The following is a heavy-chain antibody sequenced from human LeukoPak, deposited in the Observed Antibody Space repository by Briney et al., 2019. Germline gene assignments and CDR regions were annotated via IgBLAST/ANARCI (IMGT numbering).Heavy chain of an antibody. CDR1: GFTFSSYA. CDR3: ASFWGFGDGYYFDY. J-gene: IGHJ4*02. D-gene: IGHD3-10*01. Sequence: EPGRSLRLSCAASGFTFSSYAMHWVRQAPGKGLEWVAVISYDGSNKLYPDSVKGRFTISRDNSKNTLYLQMNSLRAEDTAVYYCASFWGFGDGYYFDYWGQGTLVTVSS. V-gene: IGHV3-30-3*01. CDR2: ISYDGSNK.